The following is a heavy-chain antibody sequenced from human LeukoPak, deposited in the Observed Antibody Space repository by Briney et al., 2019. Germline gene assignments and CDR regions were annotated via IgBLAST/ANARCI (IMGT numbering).Heavy chain of an antibody. CDR1: GFTFSTYG. Sequence: PGGSLRLSCVASGFTFSTYGMSWVRQAPGKGLEWVAAVSSTGSGTYYPDSLKGRFIISRDNSQNTVFPQMNSLRPEDTAFYFCAKDGPLLWFGPTDAWGQGILVTVSS. J-gene: IGHJ5*02. V-gene: IGHV3-23*01. CDR3: AKDGPLLWFGPTDA. CDR2: VSSTGSGT. D-gene: IGHD3-10*01.